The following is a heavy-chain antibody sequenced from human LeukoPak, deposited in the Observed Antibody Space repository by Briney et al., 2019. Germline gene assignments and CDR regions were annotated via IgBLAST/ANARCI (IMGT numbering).Heavy chain of an antibody. CDR3: ARDLRGSSCYDY. D-gene: IGHD2-2*01. V-gene: IGHV4-61*02. CDR2: IYTSGST. J-gene: IGHJ4*02. CDR1: GGSISSGSYY. Sequence: PSQTLSLTCTVSGGSISSGSYYWSWIRQPAGKGLEWIGRIYTSGSTNYNPSLKSRVTISVDTSKNQFSLKLSSVTAADTAVYYCARDLRGSSCYDYWGQGTLVTVSS.